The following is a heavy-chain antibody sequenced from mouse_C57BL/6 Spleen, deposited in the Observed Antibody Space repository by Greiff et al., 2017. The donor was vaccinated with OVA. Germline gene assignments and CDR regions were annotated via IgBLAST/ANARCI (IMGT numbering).Heavy chain of an antibody. J-gene: IGHJ2*01. CDR3: ARQYYYVDY. CDR1: GFTFSSYT. Sequence: EVKLMESGGGLVKPGGSLKLSCAASGFTFSSYTMSWVRQTPEKRLEWVATISGGGGNTYYPDSVKGRFTISRDNAKNTLYLQMSSLRSEDTALYYCARQYYYVDYWGQGTTLTVSS. CDR2: ISGGGGNT. V-gene: IGHV5-9*01.